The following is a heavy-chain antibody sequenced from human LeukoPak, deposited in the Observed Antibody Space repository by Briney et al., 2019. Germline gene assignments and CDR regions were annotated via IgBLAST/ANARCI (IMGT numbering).Heavy chain of an antibody. Sequence: GGSLRLSCAASGYTFSSYWMHWVRQAPGKGLVWVSRVNNDGSTTSYADSVRGRFTISRDNTKNTLYLQMNSLRAEDTAVYFCLAAAGTIGWGQGTLVTVSS. J-gene: IGHJ4*02. D-gene: IGHD6-13*01. CDR2: VNNDGSTT. V-gene: IGHV3-74*01. CDR1: GYTFSSYW. CDR3: LAAAGTIG.